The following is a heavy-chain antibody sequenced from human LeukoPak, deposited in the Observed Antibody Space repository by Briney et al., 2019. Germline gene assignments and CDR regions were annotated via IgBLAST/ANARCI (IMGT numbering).Heavy chain of an antibody. V-gene: IGHV3-15*01. CDR3: TTVTHIGGGP. J-gene: IGHJ4*02. Sequence: GGSLRLFCAVSGLTFSNAWLSWVRQAPGKGLEWVGRIKDKSAGGTVDYAALVQGRFTISRDHSKNTLYLQMNSLKTEGTAVYYCTTVTHIGGGPGDQGTLVTVSS. D-gene: IGHD5-12*01. CDR2: IKDKSAGGTV. CDR1: GLTFSNAW.